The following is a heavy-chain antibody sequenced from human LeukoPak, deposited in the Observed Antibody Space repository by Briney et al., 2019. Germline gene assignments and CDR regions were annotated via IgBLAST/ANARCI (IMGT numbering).Heavy chain of an antibody. CDR3: ARGSGVYYYYYYMDV. CDR2: INHSGST. V-gene: IGHV4-34*01. J-gene: IGHJ6*03. CDR1: GGSFSGYY. Sequence: SKTLSLTCAVYGGSFSGYYWSWIRQPPGKGLEWIGEINHSGSTNYNPSLKSRVTISVDTSKNQFSLKLSSVTAADTAVYYCARGSGVYYYYYYMDVWGKGTTVTVSS. D-gene: IGHD3-10*01.